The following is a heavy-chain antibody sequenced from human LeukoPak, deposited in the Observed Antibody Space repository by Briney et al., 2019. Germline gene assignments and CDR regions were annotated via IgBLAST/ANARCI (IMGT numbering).Heavy chain of an antibody. Sequence: GGSLRLSCAASGFTFSSYWMHWVRQAPGKGLVWVSRINSDGSSTSYAGSVKGRFTISRDNTKNTLYLQMNSLRAEDTAVYYCARVVTTYYYGSGSYYNPTYFDYWGQGTLVTVSS. J-gene: IGHJ4*02. CDR3: ARVVTTYYYGSGSYYNPTYFDY. CDR1: GFTFSSYW. CDR2: INSDGSST. V-gene: IGHV3-74*01. D-gene: IGHD3-10*01.